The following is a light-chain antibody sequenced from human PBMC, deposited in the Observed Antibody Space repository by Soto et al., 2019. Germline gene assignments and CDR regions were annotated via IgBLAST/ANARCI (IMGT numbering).Light chain of an antibody. CDR3: MQAKQFPYT. Sequence: DVVLTQTPLSLPVTLGQPASISCRSSESLVRSDGNTYLSWLLQRPGQPPRLLIYRISDRFSGVXDXXSGSGAGTEFTLRIRRVEAEDVGIYYCMQAKQFPYTFGQGTRLEIK. J-gene: IGKJ2*01. CDR2: RIS. V-gene: IGKV2-24*01. CDR1: ESLVRSDGNTY.